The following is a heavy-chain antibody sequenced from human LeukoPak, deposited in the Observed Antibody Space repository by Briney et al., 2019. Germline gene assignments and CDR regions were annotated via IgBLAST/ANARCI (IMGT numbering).Heavy chain of an antibody. Sequence: SETLSLTCTVSGVSISYYYWSWIRQPPGKGLEWIGYIHYSGSTNYNPSLKSRVTILVDTSKNQFSLKLSSVTAADTAVYYCARVKYDILTGYNFDYWGQGTLVTVSS. CDR3: ARVKYDILTGYNFDY. CDR2: IHYSGST. CDR1: GVSISYYY. D-gene: IGHD3-9*01. J-gene: IGHJ4*02. V-gene: IGHV4-59*08.